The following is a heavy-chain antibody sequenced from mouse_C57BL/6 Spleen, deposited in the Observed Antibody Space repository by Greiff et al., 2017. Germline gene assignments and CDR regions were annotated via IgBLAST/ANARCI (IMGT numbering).Heavy chain of an antibody. Sequence: VQLQQSGAELVRPGASVKLSCTASGFNIKDYYMHWVKQRPEQGLEWIGWIDPENGDTEYASKFQGKATITADTSSNTAYLQLSSLTSEDAAVYCCTTGTGTDYWGQGTTLTVSS. CDR2: IDPENGDT. CDR3: TTGTGTDY. J-gene: IGHJ2*01. V-gene: IGHV14-4*01. D-gene: IGHD4-1*01. CDR1: GFNIKDYY.